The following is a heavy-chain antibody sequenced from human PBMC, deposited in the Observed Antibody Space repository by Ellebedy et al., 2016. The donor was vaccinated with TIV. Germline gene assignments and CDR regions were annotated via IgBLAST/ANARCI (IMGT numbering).Heavy chain of an antibody. CDR2: INPYNGNT. D-gene: IGHD3-16*02. J-gene: IGHJ5*02. CDR1: GYTFTSYG. CDR3: ARDGPWGYHWFAP. Sequence: AASVKVSCKASGYTFTSYGISWVRQAPRQGLEWMGWINPYNGNTNYVQKLQDRVTMTTDTSTSTAYMELRSLRSDDAAVYYCARDGPWGYHWFAPWGQGTLVTVSS. V-gene: IGHV1-18*01.